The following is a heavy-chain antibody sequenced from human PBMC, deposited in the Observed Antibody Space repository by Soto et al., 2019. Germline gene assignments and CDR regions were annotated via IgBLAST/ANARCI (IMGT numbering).Heavy chain of an antibody. Sequence: SQTLSLTCTVSGGYMSSSSYYWGWIRQPPGKGLEWIGIIYYSESTYYNPSLKSRVTISVDTSKNQFSLKLSSVTAADTAVYYCARRGGVATHAFDILGQGTMVTVSS. V-gene: IGHV4-39*01. D-gene: IGHD5-12*01. CDR1: GGYMSSSSYY. CDR3: ARRGGVATHAFDI. CDR2: IYYSEST. J-gene: IGHJ3*02.